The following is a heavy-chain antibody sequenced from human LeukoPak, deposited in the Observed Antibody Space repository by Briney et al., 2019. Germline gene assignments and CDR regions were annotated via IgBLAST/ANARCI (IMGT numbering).Heavy chain of an antibody. CDR1: GYSFTNYW. J-gene: IGHJ4*02. CDR3: ARHSRGRTNAVDY. CDR2: IYPGDSDT. Sequence: GESLKISCKGSGYSFTNYWIAWVRQMPGKGLEWMGIIYPGDSDTRYGPSFRGQVTISTDTSISTAFLQWSSLKASDTAMYYCARHSRGRTNAVDYWGQGTLVTVSS. V-gene: IGHV5-51*01.